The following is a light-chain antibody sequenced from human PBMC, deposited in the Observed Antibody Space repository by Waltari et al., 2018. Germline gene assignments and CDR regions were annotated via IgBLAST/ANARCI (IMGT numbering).Light chain of an antibody. CDR1: SGHSNNI. V-gene: IGLV4-69*01. CDR2: VNSDGSH. J-gene: IGLJ3*02. CDR3: QTGGHGTWG. Sequence: QLVLTQSPSASASLGASVKLTCTLDSGHSNNIVAWLQRRPEKGPRYLMKVNSDGSHTKGDAIPDRFSGSSSWPDRYLTISCLQSEDEADYYCQTGGHGTWGFGGGTKLTVV.